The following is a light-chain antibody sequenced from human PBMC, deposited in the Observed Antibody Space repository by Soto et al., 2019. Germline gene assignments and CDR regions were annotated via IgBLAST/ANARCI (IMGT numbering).Light chain of an antibody. CDR3: KQYTGPPTT. CDR1: QTVRNNY. Sequence: EFVLTQSPGTPSLSPGERATLSCRASQTVRNNYLAWYQQKPGQAPRLLIYDASSRATGIPDRFSGGGSGTDFTLTIRRLEPEDFAVYFCKQYTGPPTTFGQGTRLEIK. CDR2: DAS. V-gene: IGKV3-20*01. J-gene: IGKJ5*01.